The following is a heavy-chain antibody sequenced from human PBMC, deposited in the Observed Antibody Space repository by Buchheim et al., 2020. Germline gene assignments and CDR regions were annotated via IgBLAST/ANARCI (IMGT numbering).Heavy chain of an antibody. CDR2: ISYDGSNK. V-gene: IGHV3-30-3*01. D-gene: IGHD3-22*01. Sequence: QVQLVESGGGVVQPGRSLRLSCAASGFTFSSYAMHWVRQAPGKGLEWVAVISYDGSNKYYADSVKGRFTISRDNSKNTLYPQMNSLRAEDTAVYYCARVSYYYDSSGYFQHWGQGTL. CDR1: GFTFSSYA. CDR3: ARVSYYYDSSGYFQH. J-gene: IGHJ1*01.